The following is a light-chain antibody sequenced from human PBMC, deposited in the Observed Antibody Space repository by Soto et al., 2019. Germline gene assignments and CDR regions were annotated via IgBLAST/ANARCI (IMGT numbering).Light chain of an antibody. CDR1: SSDVGGYNY. J-gene: IGLJ2*01. Sequence: QSALTQPASVSGSPGQSITISCTGTSSDVGGYNYVSWYQQHPGKAPKLMIYDVSNRPSGVSNRFSGSKSGNTASLTISGLQAEDEVDYYCSSYTSSSTLVFGGGTKLTV. V-gene: IGLV2-14*01. CDR3: SSYTSSSTLV. CDR2: DVS.